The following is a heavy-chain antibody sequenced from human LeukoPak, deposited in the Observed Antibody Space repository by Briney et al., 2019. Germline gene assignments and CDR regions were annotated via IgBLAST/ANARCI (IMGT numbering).Heavy chain of an antibody. CDR2: ISSSSRSI. V-gene: IGHV3-21*01. D-gene: IGHD4-11*01. CDR3: ARDNDYTNYY. CDR1: GFTFSSYA. Sequence: GRSLRLSCAASGFTFSSYAMSWVRQAPGKGLEWVSSISSSSRSIYYADSVKGRFTISRDDAKNSLYLQMNSLRAEDTAVYYCARDNDYTNYYWGQGTLVTVSS. J-gene: IGHJ4*02.